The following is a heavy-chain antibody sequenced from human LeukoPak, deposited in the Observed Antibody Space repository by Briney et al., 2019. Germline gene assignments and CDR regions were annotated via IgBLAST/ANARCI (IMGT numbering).Heavy chain of an antibody. Sequence: NTSETLSLTCAVSGGSISSSNWWSWVRQPPGKGLEWIGEIYHSGSTNYNPSLKSRVTISVDKSKNQFSLKLNSVTAADTAVYYCARDERYYYDNRVNWFDPWGQGTLVTVSS. CDR2: IYHSGST. J-gene: IGHJ5*02. V-gene: IGHV4-4*02. CDR3: ARDERYYYDNRVNWFDP. D-gene: IGHD3-22*01. CDR1: GGSISSSNW.